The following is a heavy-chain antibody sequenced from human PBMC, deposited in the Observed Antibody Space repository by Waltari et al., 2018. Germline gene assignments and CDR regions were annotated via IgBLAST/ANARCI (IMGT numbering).Heavy chain of an antibody. J-gene: IGHJ4*02. Sequence: QLLESGGGWIQPGGSLRLSCVASGFTFRHFAISWVRQAPGKGLEWVSGITSGGGDTYYADSVRGRFTISRDNARNRLYLQMNSLRDEDTAVYYCAKEIHTIGRPCFDCWGQGVRVTVSS. CDR1: GFTFRHFA. CDR2: ITSGGGDT. V-gene: IGHV3-23*01. CDR3: AKEIHTIGRPCFDC.